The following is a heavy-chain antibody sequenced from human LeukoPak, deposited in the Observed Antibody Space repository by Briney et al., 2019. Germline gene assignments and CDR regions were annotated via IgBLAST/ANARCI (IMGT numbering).Heavy chain of an antibody. J-gene: IGHJ3*02. CDR1: GFTFSTYI. CDR2: INSGSSSI. CDR3: ARDRLGAGSFDI. V-gene: IGHV3-48*02. D-gene: IGHD7-27*01. Sequence: PGGSLRLSCAASGFTFSTYIMNWVRQAPGKGLEWISYINSGSSSIRYADSVKGRFTISRDNAKNSLYLQMNSLRDEDTAVYYCARDRLGAGSFDIWGQGTMVTVSS.